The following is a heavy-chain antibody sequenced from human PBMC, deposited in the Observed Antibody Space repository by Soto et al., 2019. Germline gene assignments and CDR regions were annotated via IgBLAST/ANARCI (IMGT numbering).Heavy chain of an antibody. D-gene: IGHD3-10*01. CDR1: GFTFSTYW. J-gene: IGHJ1*01. CDR2: ISENGGIT. Sequence: GGSLRLSCAASGFTFSTYWMQWVRQVPGEGLVWVSSISENGGITTYADSVKGRFTISRDNAKNTLYLQMNGLRVEDTAIYYCAREYYSSGTHWGQGTLVIVSS. V-gene: IGHV3-74*01. CDR3: AREYYSSGTH.